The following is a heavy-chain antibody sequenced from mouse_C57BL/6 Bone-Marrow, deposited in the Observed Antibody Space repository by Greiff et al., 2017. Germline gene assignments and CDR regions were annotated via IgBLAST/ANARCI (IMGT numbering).Heavy chain of an antibody. Sequence: VQLQQSGPELVKPGASVKLSCKASGYTFTSYDINWVKQRPGQGLEWIGWIYPRDGSTNYNEKFKGKATLTVDTSSRTAYMELHSLTSEDSAVYFCARDCGSSYWYFDVWGTGTTVTVSS. CDR3: ARDCGSSYWYFDV. CDR1: GYTFTSYD. D-gene: IGHD1-1*01. J-gene: IGHJ1*03. CDR2: IYPRDGST. V-gene: IGHV1-85*01.